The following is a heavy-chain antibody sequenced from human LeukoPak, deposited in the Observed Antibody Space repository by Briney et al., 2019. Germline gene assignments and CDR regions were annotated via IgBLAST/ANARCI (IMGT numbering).Heavy chain of an antibody. Sequence: GASVKVSCKASGYTFTSYAMHRVRQAPGQRLEWMGWVNAGNGNTKYSQKFQGRVTITRDTSASTAYMELSSLRSEDTAVYYCARSGYCSSTSCRNHYYFGYWGQGTLVTVSS. CDR3: ARSGYCSSTSCRNHYYFGY. V-gene: IGHV1-3*01. D-gene: IGHD2-2*01. CDR2: VNAGNGNT. CDR1: GYTFTSYA. J-gene: IGHJ4*02.